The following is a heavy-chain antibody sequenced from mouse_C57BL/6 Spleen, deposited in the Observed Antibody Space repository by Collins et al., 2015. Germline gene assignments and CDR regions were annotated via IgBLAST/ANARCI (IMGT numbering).Heavy chain of an antibody. V-gene: IGHV1-19*01. J-gene: IGHJ2*01. Sequence: EVQLQQSGPVLVKPGASVKMSCKASGYTFTDYYMNWVKQSHGKSLEWIGVINPYNGGTSYNQKFKGKATLTVDKSSSTAYMELNSLTSEDSAVYYCAKGRENGYYGYWGQGTTLTVSS. CDR1: GYTFTDYY. CDR2: INPYNGGT. CDR3: AKGRENGYYGY. D-gene: IGHD2-3*01.